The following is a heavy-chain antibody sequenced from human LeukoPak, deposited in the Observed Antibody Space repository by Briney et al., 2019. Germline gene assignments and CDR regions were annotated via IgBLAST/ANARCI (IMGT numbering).Heavy chain of an antibody. CDR1: GFTFNSYS. D-gene: IGHD6-19*01. CDR3: ARETYSSGWYDH. V-gene: IGHV3-21*01. Sequence: GGSLRLSCAASGFTFNSYSMNWVRQAPGKGLEWVSSISSSSSYIYYADSVKGRFTISRDNAKNSLYLQMNSLRAEDTAVYYCARETYSSGWYDHWGQGTLVTVSS. CDR2: ISSSSSYI. J-gene: IGHJ5*02.